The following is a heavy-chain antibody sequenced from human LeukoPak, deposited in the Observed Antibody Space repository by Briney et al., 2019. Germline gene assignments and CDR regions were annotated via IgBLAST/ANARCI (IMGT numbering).Heavy chain of an antibody. D-gene: IGHD3-16*02. CDR3: AKDLRNRIVWGSYRSVGDYYMDV. Sequence: GGSLRLSCATSGFTFNSYWMHWVRQAPGKGLAWVSYISTDGSSTYYADSVKGRFTTSRDNTKNTVYLQMSSLKAEDTAVYYCAKDLRNRIVWGSYRSVGDYYMDVWGKGTTVTISS. CDR1: GFTFNSYW. V-gene: IGHV3-74*01. J-gene: IGHJ6*03. CDR2: ISTDGSST.